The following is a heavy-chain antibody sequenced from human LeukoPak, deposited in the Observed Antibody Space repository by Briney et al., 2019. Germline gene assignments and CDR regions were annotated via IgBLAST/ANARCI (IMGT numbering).Heavy chain of an antibody. CDR2: MNPNRGNT. Sequence: ASVKVSCKACGYTYPSYDFNGVRPATGQGLEGMGWMNPNRGNTGYAQKFQGRVTMTRNTSISTAYMELSSLRSEDTAVYYCARGVAPRTTIFGVVIIRSSRETGWYFDYWGQGTLVTVSS. CDR1: GYTYPSYD. J-gene: IGHJ4*02. V-gene: IGHV1-8*01. D-gene: IGHD3-3*01. CDR3: ARGVAPRTTIFGVVIIRSSRETGWYFDY.